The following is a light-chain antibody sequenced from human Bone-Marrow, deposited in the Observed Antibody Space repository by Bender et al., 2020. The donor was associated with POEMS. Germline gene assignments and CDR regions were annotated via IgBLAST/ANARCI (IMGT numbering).Light chain of an antibody. CDR2: KDS. J-gene: IGLJ3*02. CDR3: QSGDSRGGV. V-gene: IGLV3-25*03. Sequence: SSELAQSPSVSVSPGQTARITCSGDELPKQYVYWYRQKAGQAPVLMIFKDSERPSGIPERFSGSTSGTTVTLTISGVQAEDEADYYCQSGDSRGGVFGGGTKLTVL. CDR1: ELPKQY.